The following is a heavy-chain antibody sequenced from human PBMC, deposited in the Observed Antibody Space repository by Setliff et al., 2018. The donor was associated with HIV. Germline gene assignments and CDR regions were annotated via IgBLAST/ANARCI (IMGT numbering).Heavy chain of an antibody. Sequence: SETLSLTCTVSGDSIGPGSNYWSWIRQPAGKGLEWIGRTSSRGETTYSPPLRSRVTIFVDMSKNQFSLKLASVTAADTAVYYCARDLGDYYDGSPHHHRYFYGMDVWGQGTTVTVSS. CDR2: TSSRGET. J-gene: IGHJ6*02. CDR1: GDSIGPGSNY. V-gene: IGHV4-61*02. D-gene: IGHD3-22*01. CDR3: ARDLGDYYDGSPHHHRYFYGMDV.